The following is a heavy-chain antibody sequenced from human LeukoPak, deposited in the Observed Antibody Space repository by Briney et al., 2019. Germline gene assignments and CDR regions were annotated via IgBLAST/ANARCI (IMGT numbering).Heavy chain of an antibody. J-gene: IGHJ4*02. CDR1: GFTFDDYG. Sequence: PGGSLRLSCAASGFTFDDYGMSWVRQAPGKGLEWVSGITWNGGSTGYADSVKGRFTISRDNAKNSLYLQMNSLRAEDTAVYYCARDQYCTNGVCYYFDYWGQGTLVTVSS. CDR2: ITWNGGST. V-gene: IGHV3-20*04. D-gene: IGHD2-8*01. CDR3: ARDQYCTNGVCYYFDY.